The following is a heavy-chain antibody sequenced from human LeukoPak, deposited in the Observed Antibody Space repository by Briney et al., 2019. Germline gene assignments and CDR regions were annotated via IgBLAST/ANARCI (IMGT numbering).Heavy chain of an antibody. CDR2: INTNTGNP. J-gene: IGHJ4*02. Sequence: ASVKVSCKASGYTFTSYDINWVRQATGQGLEWMGWINTNTGNPTYAQGFTGRFVFSLDTSVSTAYLQISSLKAEDTAVYYCARDPTYSSHRGLFDYWGQGTLVTVSS. V-gene: IGHV7-4-1*02. CDR3: ARDPTYSSHRGLFDY. CDR1: GYTFTSYD. D-gene: IGHD6-13*01.